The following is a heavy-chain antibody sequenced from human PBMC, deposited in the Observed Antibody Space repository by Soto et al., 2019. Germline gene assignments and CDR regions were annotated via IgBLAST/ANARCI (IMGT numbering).Heavy chain of an antibody. CDR2: IKPDGSEH. V-gene: IGHV3-7*01. CDR3: ARESRSAFDY. CDR1: GFTFSDFW. Sequence: EVQVVESGGGLVQPGGSLRLSCAASGFTFSDFWMSWVRQAPGKGLEWVATIKPDGSEHYYVDSVKGRFTIFRDNAKNSLYLQLNSLRVDDTAIYYCARESRSAFDYWVQGTLVTVSS. D-gene: IGHD6-19*01. J-gene: IGHJ4*02.